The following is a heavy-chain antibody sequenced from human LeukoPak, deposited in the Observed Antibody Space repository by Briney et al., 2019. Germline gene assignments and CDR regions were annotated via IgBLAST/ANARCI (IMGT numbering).Heavy chain of an antibody. Sequence: GRSLRLSCAASGFTFSSYGMHWVRRAPGNKYYADSVKGRFTISRDNSKNTLYLQMNSLRAEDTAVYYCANTAAAFDYWGQGTLVTVSS. CDR2: K. J-gene: IGHJ4*02. CDR3: ANTAAAFDY. CDR1: GFTFSSYG. D-gene: IGHD2-2*01. V-gene: IGHV3-30*18.